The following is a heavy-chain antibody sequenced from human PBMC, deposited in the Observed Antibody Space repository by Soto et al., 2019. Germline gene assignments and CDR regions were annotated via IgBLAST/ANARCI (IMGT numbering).Heavy chain of an antibody. CDR1: GGTFSSYA. CDR2: IIPIFGTA. V-gene: IGHV1-69*13. Sequence: GASVKVSCKASGGTFSSYAISWVRQAPGQGLEWMGGIIPIFGTANYAQKFQGRVTITADEPTSTAYMELSSLRSEDTAVYYCASLSYDSSGYYPFDYWGQGTLVTVSS. D-gene: IGHD3-22*01. CDR3: ASLSYDSSGYYPFDY. J-gene: IGHJ4*02.